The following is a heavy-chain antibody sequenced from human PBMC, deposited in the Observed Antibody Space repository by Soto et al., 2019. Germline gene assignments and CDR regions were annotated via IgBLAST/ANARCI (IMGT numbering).Heavy chain of an antibody. CDR1: GFTFSSYW. D-gene: IGHD3-10*01. J-gene: IGHJ6*02. V-gene: IGHV3-74*01. CDR2: ISGDGTTT. Sequence: VGSLRLSCAASGFTFSSYWMHWVRQAPGKGLVWVSRISGDGTTTSYADSVKGRFTISRDNAMHTVYLQMNSLRVEDTAVYYCARDPFRGGYYYYGLDVWGQGTTVT. CDR3: ARDPFRGGYYYYGLDV.